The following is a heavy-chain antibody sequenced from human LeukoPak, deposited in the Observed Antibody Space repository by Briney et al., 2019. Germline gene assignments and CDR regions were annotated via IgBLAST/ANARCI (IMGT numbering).Heavy chain of an antibody. Sequence: GESLTLSCALYGFTLSSLSMNWVSHAQGGGMEWVSSIRSSGSCIHYADSLKGRFTISRDTANNSLYLQMSSLRAEDTAVYYCARGPNYYDSSGYYYADNFWGWGQGALVS. CDR1: GFTLSSLS. CDR2: IRSSGSCI. D-gene: IGHD3-22*01. CDR3: ARGPNYYDSSGYYYADNFWG. J-gene: IGHJ4*02. V-gene: IGHV3-21*01.